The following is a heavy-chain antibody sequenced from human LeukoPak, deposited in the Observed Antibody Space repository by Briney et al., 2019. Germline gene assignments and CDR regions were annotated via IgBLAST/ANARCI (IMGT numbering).Heavy chain of an antibody. CDR3: ARESMGDYDAFDI. CDR2: ISSSGSTI. J-gene: IGHJ3*02. CDR1: GFTFSSYA. D-gene: IGHD4-17*01. Sequence: PGGSLRLSCAASGFTFSSYAMSWIRQAPGKGLEWVSYISSSGSTIYYADSVKGRFTISRDNAKNSLYLQMNSLRAEDTAVYYCARESMGDYDAFDIWGQGTMVTVSS. V-gene: IGHV3-11*04.